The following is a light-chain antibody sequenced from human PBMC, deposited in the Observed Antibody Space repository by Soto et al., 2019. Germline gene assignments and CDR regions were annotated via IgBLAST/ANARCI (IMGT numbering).Light chain of an antibody. V-gene: IGKV3-15*01. Sequence: EIVMTQSPATLSVSPGERATLSCRASQSVSGNLAWYQQKPGQAPRLLIYGASTRATGIPARFSGSGSGTEFTLPISSLQSEDFAVYYCQQYNNRPPVFGQGTKVEIK. CDR1: QSVSGN. CDR2: GAS. CDR3: QQYNNRPPV. J-gene: IGKJ1*01.